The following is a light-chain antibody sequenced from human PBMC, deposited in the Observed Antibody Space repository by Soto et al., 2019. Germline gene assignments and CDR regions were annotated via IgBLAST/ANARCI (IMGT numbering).Light chain of an antibody. V-gene: IGKV4-1*01. CDR1: LNIYFRSNNRNY. CDR2: WAS. CDR3: QQYYTTPLP. Sequence: DIVMTQSPDSLRVSLGERATITCTSSLNIYFRSNNRNYLAWYQQKSGQPPKLLIYWASTREPGVPDRFSGSGSGTYFTLTIDNVQPDEVAVYYCQQYYTTPLPFGGGTRVDIK. J-gene: IGKJ4*01.